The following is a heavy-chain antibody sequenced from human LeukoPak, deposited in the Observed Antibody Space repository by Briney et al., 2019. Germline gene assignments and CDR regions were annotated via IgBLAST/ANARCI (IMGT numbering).Heavy chain of an antibody. Sequence: PGGSLRLSCAASGFIFSDYYMGWVRQAPGKGLEWVSYISNKGSSSTTYYADSVKGRFTISRDDAQDSLYLQMNSLTAEDTALYYCARENGRNSGFYEQWGQGTLVTVSS. CDR3: ARENGRNSGFYEQ. CDR1: GFIFSDYY. D-gene: IGHD3-22*01. CDR2: ISNKGSSSTT. J-gene: IGHJ4*02. V-gene: IGHV3-11*01.